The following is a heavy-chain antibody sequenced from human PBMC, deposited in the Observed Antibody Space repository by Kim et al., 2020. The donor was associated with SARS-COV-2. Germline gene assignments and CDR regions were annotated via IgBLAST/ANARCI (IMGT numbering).Heavy chain of an antibody. V-gene: IGHV4-34*01. D-gene: IGHD1-26*01. Sequence: SETLSLTCAVYGGSFSGYYWSWIRQPPGKGLEWIGEINHSGSTNYNPSLKSRVTISVDTSKNQFSLKLSSVTAADTAVYYCARRRGGSSVGAFDIWGQGTMVTVSS. J-gene: IGHJ3*02. CDR1: GGSFSGYY. CDR3: ARRRGGSSVGAFDI. CDR2: INHSGST.